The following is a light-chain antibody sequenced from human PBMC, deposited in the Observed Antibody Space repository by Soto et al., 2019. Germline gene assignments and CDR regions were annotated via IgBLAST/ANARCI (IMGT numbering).Light chain of an antibody. CDR2: GNS. Sequence: QSVLTQPPSVSGAPGQRVTISCTGSSSNIGAGYDVHWYQQLPGTAPKLLIYGNSNRPSGVPDRFSGSKSGTSASLAITGLQAEEEADYYCQSYGSSLSGSNVFGGGTKLTVL. CDR1: SSNIGAGYD. V-gene: IGLV1-40*01. CDR3: QSYGSSLSGSNV. J-gene: IGLJ2*01.